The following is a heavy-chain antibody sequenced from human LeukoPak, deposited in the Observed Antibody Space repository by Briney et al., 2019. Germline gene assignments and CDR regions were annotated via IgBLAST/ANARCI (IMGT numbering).Heavy chain of an antibody. CDR1: GGSFSGYY. D-gene: IGHD1-7*01. Sequence: SETLSLTCAVYGGSFSGYYWSWIRQPPGKGLEWIGEINHSGSTNYNPSLKSRVTISVDTSKNQFSLKLSSVTAADTAVYYCAREGLELRGYYYYYYYMDVWGKGTTVTVSS. V-gene: IGHV4-34*01. J-gene: IGHJ6*03. CDR2: INHSGST. CDR3: AREGLELRGYYYYYYYMDV.